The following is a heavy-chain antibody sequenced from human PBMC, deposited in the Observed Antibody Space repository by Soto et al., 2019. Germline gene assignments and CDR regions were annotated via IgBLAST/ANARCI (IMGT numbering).Heavy chain of an antibody. CDR3: ASDPLRKGASAFDY. Sequence: ASVKVSCKASGYIFTNYDINWVRQATGQGLEYLGWINPNSGNTGYVQKFQGRVTITADESTSTAYMELSSLRSEDTAVYYCASDPLRKGASAFDYWGQGTLVTVSS. V-gene: IGHV1-8*01. D-gene: IGHD1-26*01. CDR2: INPNSGNT. J-gene: IGHJ4*02. CDR1: GYIFTNYD.